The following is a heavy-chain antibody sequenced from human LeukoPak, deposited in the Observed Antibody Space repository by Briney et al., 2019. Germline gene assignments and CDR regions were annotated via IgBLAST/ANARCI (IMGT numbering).Heavy chain of an antibody. V-gene: IGHV1-2*04. Sequence: ASVKVSCKASGYTLTDYYMHWVRQAPGQGLEWMGRINPNSGGTNYAQKFQGWVTITRDTSISTAYMELSRLRSDDTAVYYCARGGRVVVPAAKLPPFYYWGQGTLVTVSS. CDR1: GYTLTDYY. CDR2: INPNSGGT. D-gene: IGHD2-2*01. J-gene: IGHJ4*02. CDR3: ARGGRVVVPAAKLPPFYY.